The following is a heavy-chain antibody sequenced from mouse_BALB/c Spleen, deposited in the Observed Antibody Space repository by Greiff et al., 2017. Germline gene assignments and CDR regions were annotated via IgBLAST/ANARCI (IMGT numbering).Heavy chain of an antibody. J-gene: IGHJ4*01. Sequence: EVQLVEPGPELVKPGASVKISCKASGYTFTDYNMHWVKQSHGKSLEWIGYIYPYNGGTGYNQKFKSKATLTVDNSSSTAYMELRSLTSEDSAVYYCAKRRYYDYDVGAMDYWGQGTSVTVSS. CDR1: GYTFTDYN. D-gene: IGHD2-4*01. CDR3: AKRRYYDYDVGAMDY. V-gene: IGHV1S29*02. CDR2: IYPYNGGT.